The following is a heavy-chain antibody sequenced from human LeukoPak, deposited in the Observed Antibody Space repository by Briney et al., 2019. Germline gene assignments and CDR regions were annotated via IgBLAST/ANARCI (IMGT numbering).Heavy chain of an antibody. V-gene: IGHV4-59*01. Sequence: PSETLSLTCTVSGGSISSYYWSWIRQPPGKGLEWIGYIYYSGSSNYNPSLKSRVTISVDTSKNQFSLKLSSVTAADTAVYYCARDPNPSGWYSGAFDIWGQGTMVTLST. D-gene: IGHD6-19*01. CDR3: ARDPNPSGWYSGAFDI. CDR2: IYYSGSS. CDR1: GGSISSYY. J-gene: IGHJ3*02.